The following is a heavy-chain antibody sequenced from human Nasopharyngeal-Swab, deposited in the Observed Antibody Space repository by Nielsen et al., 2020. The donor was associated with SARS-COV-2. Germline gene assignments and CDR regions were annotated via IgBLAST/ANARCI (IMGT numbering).Heavy chain of an antibody. CDR2: VYFSGST. J-gene: IGHJ2*01. D-gene: IGHD1-26*01. CDR1: GGSISGYC. Sequence: SETLSLTCSVSGGSISGYCWSWIRQPPGKGLEWIGYVYFSGSTNYNPSLKSRVTISVDTSKNQFSLKLTSVTAADTAVYYCARAANSGDWYFDLWGRGTLVTVSS. CDR3: ARAANSGDWYFDL. V-gene: IGHV4-59*13.